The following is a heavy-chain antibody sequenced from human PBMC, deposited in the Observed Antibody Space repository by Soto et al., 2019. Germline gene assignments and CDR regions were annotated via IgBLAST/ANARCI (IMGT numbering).Heavy chain of an antibody. V-gene: IGHV3-21*01. CDR2: ISSSSTYI. J-gene: IGHJ4*02. D-gene: IGHD3-22*01. Sequence: EVQLVESGGGLVKPGGSLRLSCAASGFTFSSYSMNWVRQAPGKGLEWVSSISSSSTYIYYADSVKGRFTISRDNAKNSLFLIMNSLRAEDTAVYYCARGLYYYDSSVYYFAWGQGTLVTVSS. CDR1: GFTFSSYS. CDR3: ARGLYYYDSSVYYFA.